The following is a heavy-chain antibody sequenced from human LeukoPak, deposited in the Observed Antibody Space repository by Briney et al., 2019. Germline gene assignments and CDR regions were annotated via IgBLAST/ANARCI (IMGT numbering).Heavy chain of an antibody. CDR1: GYSFTSYG. V-gene: IGHV1-18*01. CDR2: ISAYNGNT. Sequence: AASVKVSCKGSGYSFTSYGISWVRQAPGQGLEWMGWISAYNGNTNYTQKLQGRVTMTTDTSTSTAYMELRTLRSDGTAVYYCAREGPYGMDVWGQGTTVTVSS. J-gene: IGHJ6*02. CDR3: AREGPYGMDV.